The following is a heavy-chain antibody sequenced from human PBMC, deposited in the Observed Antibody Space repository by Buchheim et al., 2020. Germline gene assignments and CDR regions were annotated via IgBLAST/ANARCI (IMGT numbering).Heavy chain of an antibody. CDR2: IWYDGSKK. CDR1: GFTFSSYG. Sequence: QVQLVESGGGVVQPGRSLRLSCAASGFTFSSYGMHWVRQAPGKGLEWVAVIWYDGSKKYYADSVKGRFTISRDNSKNTLYLQMNSLRAEDTAVYYCAREYYDSSGYDPVGFWGQGTL. CDR3: AREYYDSSGYDPVGF. V-gene: IGHV3-33*01. D-gene: IGHD3-22*01. J-gene: IGHJ4*02.